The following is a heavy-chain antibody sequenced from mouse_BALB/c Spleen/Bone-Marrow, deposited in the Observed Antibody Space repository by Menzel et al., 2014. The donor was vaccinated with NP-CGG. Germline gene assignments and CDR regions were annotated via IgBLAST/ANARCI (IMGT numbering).Heavy chain of an antibody. CDR3: ARDWLRRAMDY. CDR1: GFSLTSYG. Sequence: VQRVESGPGLVAPSQSLSITCTVSGFSLTSYGVHWVRQPPGKGLEWLGVIRAGGSTNYNSALMSRLSISKDNSKSXVFLKMNSLQTDDTAMYYCARDWLRRAMDYWGQGTSVTVSS. D-gene: IGHD2-2*01. CDR2: IRAGGST. J-gene: IGHJ4*01. V-gene: IGHV2-9*02.